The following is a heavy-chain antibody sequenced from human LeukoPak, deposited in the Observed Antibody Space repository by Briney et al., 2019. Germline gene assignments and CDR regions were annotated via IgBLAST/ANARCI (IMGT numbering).Heavy chain of an antibody. Sequence: GGSLRLSCATSGFNFSDSRMTWVRQGPGKGLEWVAKISKDGSEKYYVDSVKGRFTISRDNAKNSLYLQMNSLRAEDTAVYYCARPGFGDYYWGQGTLVTVSS. D-gene: IGHD4-17*01. V-gene: IGHV3-7*05. CDR2: ISKDGSEK. CDR3: ARPGFGDYY. J-gene: IGHJ4*02. CDR1: GFNFSDSR.